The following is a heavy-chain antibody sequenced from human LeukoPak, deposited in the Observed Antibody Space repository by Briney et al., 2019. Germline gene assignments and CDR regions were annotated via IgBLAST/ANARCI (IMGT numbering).Heavy chain of an antibody. CDR2: FDPEDGDT. CDR3: ARGGGVGAAWGYYYYYYMDV. V-gene: IGHV1-24*01. CDR1: GYTLTELS. Sequence: GASVKVSCKVSGYTLTELSMDWVRQAPGKGLEWMGGFDPEDGDTIYAQKFQGRVTMTEDTSTDTAYMELSRLRSEDTAVYYCARGGGVGAAWGYYYYYYMDVWGKGTTVTVSS. D-gene: IGHD2-15*01. J-gene: IGHJ6*03.